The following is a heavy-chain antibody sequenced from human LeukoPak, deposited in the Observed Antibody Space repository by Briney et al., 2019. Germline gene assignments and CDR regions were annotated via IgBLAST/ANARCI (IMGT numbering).Heavy chain of an antibody. CDR2: IGGSGGST. CDR1: GFTFSSYA. D-gene: IGHD6-13*01. CDR3: AKDVFVAAADYPDY. J-gene: IGHJ4*02. Sequence: TGGSLRLSCAASGFTFSSYAMSWVRQAPGKGLEWVSAIGGSGGSTYYADSVKGRFTISRDNSKNTLYLQMNSLRAEATAVYYCAKDVFVAAADYPDYWGQGTLVTVSS. V-gene: IGHV3-23*01.